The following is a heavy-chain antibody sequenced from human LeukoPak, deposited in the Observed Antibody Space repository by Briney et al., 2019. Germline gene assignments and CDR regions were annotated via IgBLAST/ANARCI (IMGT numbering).Heavy chain of an antibody. CDR3: ARENVGDYVWGSYRYTPRGFDY. Sequence: ASVKVSCKASGYTFTGYYMHWVRPAPGQGLEWMGWINPNSGGTNYAQKFQGRVTMTRDTSISTAYMELSRLRSDDTAVYYCARENVGDYVWGSYRYTPRGFDYWGQGTLVTVSS. D-gene: IGHD3-16*02. J-gene: IGHJ4*02. CDR1: GYTFTGYY. CDR2: INPNSGGT. V-gene: IGHV1-2*02.